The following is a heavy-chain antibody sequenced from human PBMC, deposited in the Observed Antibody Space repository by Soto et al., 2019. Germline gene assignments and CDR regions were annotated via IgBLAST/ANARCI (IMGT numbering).Heavy chain of an antibody. CDR2: IYWDDDK. Sequence: GPTLENPTQTLTLTCTFSGFSLSTSGVGVGWIRQPPGKALEWLALIYWDDDKRYSPSLKSRLTITKDTSKNQVVLTMTNMDPVATATYYCAHRRVAATDWYFDLWGRGTLVTVSS. V-gene: IGHV2-5*02. J-gene: IGHJ2*01. D-gene: IGHD2-15*01. CDR3: AHRRVAATDWYFDL. CDR1: GFSLSTSGVG.